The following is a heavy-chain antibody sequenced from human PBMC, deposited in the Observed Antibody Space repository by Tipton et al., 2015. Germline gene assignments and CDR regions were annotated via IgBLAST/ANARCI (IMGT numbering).Heavy chain of an antibody. CDR3: ARTRGGIWSGYHDYYFDY. V-gene: IGHV4-59*01. D-gene: IGHD3-3*01. CDR2: IYYSGST. CDR1: GDSIRNYH. J-gene: IGHJ4*02. Sequence: GLVKPSETLSLTCTVSGDSIRNYHWSWIRQPPGKGLEWIGYIYYSGSTNYNPSLKSRVTISVDTSENQFSLRLSSVTAADTAVYYCARTRGGIWSGYHDYYFDYWGQGTLVTVSS.